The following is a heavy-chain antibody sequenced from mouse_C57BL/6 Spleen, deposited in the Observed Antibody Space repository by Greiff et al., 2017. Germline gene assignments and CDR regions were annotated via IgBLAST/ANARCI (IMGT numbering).Heavy chain of an antibody. V-gene: IGHV1-42*01. CDR1: GYSFTGYY. D-gene: IGHD2-2*01. J-gene: IGHJ3*01. CDR3: VPIYYGYDGTFAY. Sequence: VQLKKSGPELVKPGASVKISCKASGYSFTGYYMNWVKQSPEKSLEWIGEINPSTGGTTYNQKFKAKATLTVDKSSSTAYMQLKSLTSEDSAVYYCVPIYYGYDGTFAYWGQGTLVTVSA. CDR2: INPSTGGT.